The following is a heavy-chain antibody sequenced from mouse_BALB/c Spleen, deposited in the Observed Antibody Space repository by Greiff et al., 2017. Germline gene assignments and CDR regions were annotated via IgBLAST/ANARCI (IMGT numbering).Heavy chain of an antibody. Sequence: VQLQQPGAELVMPGASVKMSCKASGYTFTDYWMHWVKQRPGQGLEWIGAIDTSDSYTSYNQKFKGKATLTVDESSSTAYMQLSSLTSEDSAVYYCAIFRLRRPPMDDWGQGTSVTVSS. CDR3: AIFRLRRPPMDD. CDR1: GYTFTDYW. D-gene: IGHD2-4*01. J-gene: IGHJ4*01. CDR2: IDTSDSYT. V-gene: IGHV1-69*01.